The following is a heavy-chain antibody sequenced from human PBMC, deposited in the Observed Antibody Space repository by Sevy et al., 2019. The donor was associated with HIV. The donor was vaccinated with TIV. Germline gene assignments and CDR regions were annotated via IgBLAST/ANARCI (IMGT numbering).Heavy chain of an antibody. CDR3: ARHAEGYGDYAFDY. Sequence: SETLSLTCTVSGGSISSSSYYWGWIRQPPGKGLEWIGSIYYSGSTYYNPSLKSRVTISVDTSKNQFSLKLSSVTAADTAVYHCARHAEGYGDYAFDYWGQGTLVTVSS. V-gene: IGHV4-39*01. J-gene: IGHJ4*02. CDR1: GGSISSSSYY. CDR2: IYYSGST. D-gene: IGHD4-17*01.